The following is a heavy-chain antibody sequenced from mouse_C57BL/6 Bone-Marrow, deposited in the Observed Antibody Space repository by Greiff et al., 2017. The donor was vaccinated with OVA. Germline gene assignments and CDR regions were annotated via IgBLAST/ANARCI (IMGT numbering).Heavy chain of an antibody. CDR2: IYPGSGST. Sequence: QVHVKQSGAELVKPGASVKMSCKASGYTFTSYWITWVKQRPGQGLEWIGDIYPGSGSTNYNEKFKSKATLTVDTSSSTAYMQLSSLTSEDSAVYYCANYYGSSSGYAMDYWGQGTSVTVSS. J-gene: IGHJ4*01. V-gene: IGHV1-55*01. CDR3: ANYYGSSSGYAMDY. CDR1: GYTFTSYW. D-gene: IGHD1-1*01.